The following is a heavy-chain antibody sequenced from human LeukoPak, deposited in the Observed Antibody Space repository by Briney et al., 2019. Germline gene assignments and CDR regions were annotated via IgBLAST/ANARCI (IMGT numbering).Heavy chain of an antibody. Sequence: GGSLRLSCAASGFTFGSYAMNWVRQAPGKGLEWVSGINFSGGSTYYADSVKGRFTISRDNSKDTLCLQMNSLRAEDTAVYYCVKGYMIRENWFDPWGQGTLVTVSS. V-gene: IGHV3-23*01. J-gene: IGHJ5*02. D-gene: IGHD3-22*01. CDR2: INFSGGST. CDR1: GFTFGSYA. CDR3: VKGYMIRENWFDP.